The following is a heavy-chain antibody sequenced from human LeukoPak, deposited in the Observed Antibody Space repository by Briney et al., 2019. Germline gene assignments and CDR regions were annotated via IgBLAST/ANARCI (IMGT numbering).Heavy chain of an antibody. CDR1: GFRFSSYW. CDR3: ARDGMTFDW. V-gene: IGHV3-7*04. J-gene: IGHJ4*02. CDR2: INQDGTEK. D-gene: IGHD1-1*01. Sequence: PGGSLRLSCAASGFRFSSYWMSWVRQAPGKGLEWVANINQDGTEKYYVDSVKGRFTISRDNAKNSLSLQMNSLRVEDTAVYYCARDGMTFDWWGQGDLVTVSS.